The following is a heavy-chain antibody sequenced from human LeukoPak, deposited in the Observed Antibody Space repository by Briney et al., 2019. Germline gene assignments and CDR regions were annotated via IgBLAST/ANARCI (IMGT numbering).Heavy chain of an antibody. V-gene: IGHV3-30*02. D-gene: IGHD4-17*01. CDR1: GFTFSSYG. CDR2: IRYDGSNK. J-gene: IGHJ3*02. Sequence: PGGSLRLSCAASGFTFSSYGMHWVRQAPGKGLEWVAFIRYDGSNKYYADSVKGRFTISRDNSKNTLYLQMNSLRAEDTAVYYCAKDQRVTVNTAWYAFDIWGQGTMVTVSS. CDR3: AKDQRVTVNTAWYAFDI.